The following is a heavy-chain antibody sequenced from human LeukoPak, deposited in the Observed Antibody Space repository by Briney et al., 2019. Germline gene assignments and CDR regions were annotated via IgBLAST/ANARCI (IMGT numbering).Heavy chain of an antibody. CDR2: IIPIFGTA. J-gene: IGHJ4*02. Sequence: ASVKVSCKASGGTFSSYAISWVRQAPGQGLEWMGRIIPIFGTANYAQKFQGRVTITADKSTSTAYMELSSLRSEDTAVYYCARVAGSGYDQRYFDYWGQGTLVTVSS. D-gene: IGHD5-12*01. CDR1: GGTFSSYA. V-gene: IGHV1-69*06. CDR3: ARVAGSGYDQRYFDY.